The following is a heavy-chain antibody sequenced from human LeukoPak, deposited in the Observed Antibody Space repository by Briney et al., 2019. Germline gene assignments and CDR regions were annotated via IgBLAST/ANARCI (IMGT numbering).Heavy chain of an antibody. CDR2: FYPGDSDT. D-gene: IGHD2-15*01. CDR1: GYSFTTFW. V-gene: IGHV5-51*01. Sequence: GESLNISCKGSGYSFTTFWIGWVRQMPGKGLEWVGIFYPGDSDTRYSPSFQGQVTISADKSISTAYLQWNSLKASDTAMYYCARRTYCSGGSCYADYWGQGTLVTVSS. J-gene: IGHJ4*02. CDR3: ARRTYCSGGSCYADY.